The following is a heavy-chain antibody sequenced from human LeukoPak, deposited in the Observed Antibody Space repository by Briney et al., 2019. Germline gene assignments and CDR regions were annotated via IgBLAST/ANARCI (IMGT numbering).Heavy chain of an antibody. CDR3: ARDPISDGSGMDV. CDR1: GFTFSSYA. D-gene: IGHD3-10*01. CDR2: ISYDGSNK. V-gene: IGHV3-30*04. J-gene: IGHJ6*03. Sequence: GRSLTLSCAASGFTFSSYAMHWVRQAPGKGLEWVAVISYDGSNKFYADSVKGRFTFSRDNSKNTLYLQMNSLRAEDTAVYYCARDPISDGSGMDVWGKGTTVTISS.